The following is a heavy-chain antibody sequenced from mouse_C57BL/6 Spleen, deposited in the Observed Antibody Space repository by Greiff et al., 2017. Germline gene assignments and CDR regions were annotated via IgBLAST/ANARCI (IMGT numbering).Heavy chain of an antibody. J-gene: IGHJ3*01. Sequence: QVQLQQPGAELVKPGASVKMSCKASGYTFTSYWLTWVKQRPGQGLEWSGEIYPGSGSTNYNEKFKSKATLTVDTSSSTAYMQLSSLTSEYSAVYYCAREGGNYVSAYWGQGTLVTVSA. CDR2: IYPGSGST. CDR3: AREGGNYVSAY. D-gene: IGHD2-1*01. V-gene: IGHV1-55*01. CDR1: GYTFTSYW.